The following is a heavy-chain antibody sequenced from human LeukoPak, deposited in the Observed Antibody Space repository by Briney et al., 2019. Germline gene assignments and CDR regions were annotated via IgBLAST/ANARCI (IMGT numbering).Heavy chain of an antibody. D-gene: IGHD3-22*01. Sequence: GGSLRLSCAASGFTFSSYSMNWVRQAPGKGLEWVSYISASTSSIYYADSVKGRFTISRDIGKNSLYLQMNSLRAEDTAVYYCAASSGSGNYAYYFDYWGQGTLVTVSS. CDR1: GFTFSSYS. J-gene: IGHJ4*02. V-gene: IGHV3-48*04. CDR3: AASSGSGNYAYYFDY. CDR2: ISASTSSI.